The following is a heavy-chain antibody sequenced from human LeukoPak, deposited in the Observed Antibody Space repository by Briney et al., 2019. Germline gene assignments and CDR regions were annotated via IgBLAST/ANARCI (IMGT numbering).Heavy chain of an antibody. D-gene: IGHD2-2*01. CDR3: ARDMGSSTSCPSYTGWFDP. J-gene: IGHJ5*02. CDR1: GGTFSSYA. Sequence: SVKVSCKAPGGTFSSYAISWVRQAPGQGLEWMGGIIPIFGTANYAQKFQGRVTITADESTSTAYMELSSLRSEDTAVYYCARDMGSSTSCPSYTGWFDPWGQGTLVTVSS. V-gene: IGHV1-69*13. CDR2: IIPIFGTA.